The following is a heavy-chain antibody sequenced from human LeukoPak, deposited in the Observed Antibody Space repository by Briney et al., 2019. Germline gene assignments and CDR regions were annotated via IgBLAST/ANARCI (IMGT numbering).Heavy chain of an antibody. Sequence: ASVKVSCKASGYTFTGYYMHWVRQAPGQGLEWMGWINPNSGGTNYAQKFQGRVTMTRDTSISTAYMELSRLRSDDTAVYYCARGLGDSSGYYYYFDYWGQGTLVTVSS. CDR1: GYTFTGYY. V-gene: IGHV1-2*02. CDR3: ARGLGDSSGYYYYFDY. CDR2: INPNSGGT. J-gene: IGHJ4*02. D-gene: IGHD3-22*01.